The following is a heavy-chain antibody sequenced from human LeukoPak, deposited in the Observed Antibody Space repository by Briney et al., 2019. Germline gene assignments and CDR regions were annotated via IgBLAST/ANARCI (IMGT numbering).Heavy chain of an antibody. CDR1: GYRFTYYW. D-gene: IGHD3-22*01. Sequence: GESLQISCKGSGYRFTYYWIAWVRPMPGKGLEWMGIIYPGDSDSRYSPSFQGQVTISADRSISTAYLQWISLKASDTAMYYCAIAYSYDSGGSYSYFEYWGQGTLVTVA. J-gene: IGHJ4*02. V-gene: IGHV5-51*01. CDR3: AIAYSYDSGGSYSYFEY. CDR2: IYPGDSDS.